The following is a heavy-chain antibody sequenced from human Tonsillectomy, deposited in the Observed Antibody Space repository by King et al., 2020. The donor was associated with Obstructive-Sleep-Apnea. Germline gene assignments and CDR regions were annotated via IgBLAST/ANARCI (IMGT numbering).Heavy chain of an antibody. J-gene: IGHJ6*02. Sequence: QLPLQESGPGLVKPSETLSLTCTVTGGSIASHSSYWGWIRQPPEKGLEWIGSILNSGSTHYNPSLKSRFTLFVDTSKNQLSLKLTSVTAADTALYFCTRHIELATGHYSYAMDVWGRGTTVTVSS. CDR3: TRHIELATGHYSYAMDV. V-gene: IGHV4-39*01. D-gene: IGHD6-19*01. CDR1: GGSIASHSSY. CDR2: ILNSGST.